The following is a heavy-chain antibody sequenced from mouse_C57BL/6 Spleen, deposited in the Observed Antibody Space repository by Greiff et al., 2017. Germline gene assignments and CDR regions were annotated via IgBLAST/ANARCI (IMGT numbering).Heavy chain of an antibody. CDR1: GYSFTGYY. CDR2: INPSTGGT. V-gene: IGHV1-42*01. J-gene: IGHJ1*03. Sequence: VQLQQSGPELVKPGASVKISCKASGYSFTGYYMNWVKQSPEKSLEWIGEINPSTGGTTYNQKFKAKATLTVDKSSSTAYMQLKSLTSEDSAVYYCAREESHYGSSPYWYFDVWGTGTTVTGSS. CDR3: AREESHYGSSPYWYFDV. D-gene: IGHD1-1*01.